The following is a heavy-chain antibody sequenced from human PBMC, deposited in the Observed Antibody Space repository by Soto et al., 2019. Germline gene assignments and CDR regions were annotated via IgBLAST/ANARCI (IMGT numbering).Heavy chain of an antibody. CDR1: GGTFSTYA. Sequence: QVQLVQSGAEVKKPESSVKVSCKAPGGTFSTYAISWVRQAPGQGLEWMGGIIPMFGTANYAQTFQDRVTITADEPTNTVYMELSSLRAEDTAVYLCASGILLWLRRINDGYVGRGQGTLVTVSS. V-gene: IGHV1-69*12. D-gene: IGHD5-12*01. J-gene: IGHJ4*02. CDR3: ASGILLWLRRINDGYVG. CDR2: IIPMFGTA.